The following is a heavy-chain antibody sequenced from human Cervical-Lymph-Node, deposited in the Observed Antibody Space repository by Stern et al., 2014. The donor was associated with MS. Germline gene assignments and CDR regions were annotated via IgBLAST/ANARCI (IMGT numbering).Heavy chain of an antibody. CDR3: ARQHSSGWYDY. CDR2: IHDTGTT. Sequence: QLQLQESGPGLVKPSETLSLTCTVSGDSISTRSDYWGWIRQAPGEGLEWIGTIHDTGTTYYNSFLQGGVSMSVDTSKRRFSWRLGSVAAADTALYYCARQHSSGWYDYWGQGTLVTVSS. D-gene: IGHD6-19*01. V-gene: IGHV4-39*01. CDR1: GDSISTRSDY. J-gene: IGHJ4*02.